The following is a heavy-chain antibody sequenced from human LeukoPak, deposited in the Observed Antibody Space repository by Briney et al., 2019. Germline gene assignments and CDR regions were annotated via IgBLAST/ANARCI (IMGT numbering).Heavy chain of an antibody. CDR1: GFTFSSYA. CDR2: IYSGGST. CDR3: ARGSWFDP. Sequence: PGGSLRLSCVASGFTFSSYAMSWVRQAPGKGLEWVSVIYSGGSTYYADSVKGRFTISRDNSKNTLYLQMNSLRAEDTAVYYCARGSWFDPWGQRTLVTVSS. J-gene: IGHJ5*02. V-gene: IGHV3-53*01.